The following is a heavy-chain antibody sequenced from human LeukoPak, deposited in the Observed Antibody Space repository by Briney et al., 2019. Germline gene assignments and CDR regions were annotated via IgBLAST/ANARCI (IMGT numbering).Heavy chain of an antibody. Sequence: PSETLSLTCAVYGGSFSSYYWSWIRQPPGKGLEWIGYIYYSGSTNYNPSLKSRVTISVDTSKNQFSLKLSSVTAADTAVYYCARQYYDFWSGNNWFDPWGQGTLVTVSS. CDR1: GGSFSSYY. CDR2: IYYSGST. V-gene: IGHV4-59*08. CDR3: ARQYYDFWSGNNWFDP. J-gene: IGHJ5*02. D-gene: IGHD3-3*01.